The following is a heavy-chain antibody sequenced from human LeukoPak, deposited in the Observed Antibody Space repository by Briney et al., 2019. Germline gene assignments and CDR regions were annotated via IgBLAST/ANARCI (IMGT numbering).Heavy chain of an antibody. D-gene: IGHD3-22*01. J-gene: IGHJ5*02. CDR2: MYYSGST. CDR1: GVSISSGDYY. Sequence: SETLSLTCTVSGVSISSGDYYWSWIRQPPGKGLEWIGYMYYSGSTYYNPSLKSRVTISADTSKNQFSLKLSSVTAADTAVYYCARPYYYDSRIDPWGQGTLVTVSP. CDR3: ARPYYYDSRIDP. V-gene: IGHV4-30-4*01.